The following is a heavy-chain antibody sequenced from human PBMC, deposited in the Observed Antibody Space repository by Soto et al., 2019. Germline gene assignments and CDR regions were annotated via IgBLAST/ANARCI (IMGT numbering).Heavy chain of an antibody. D-gene: IGHD3-22*01. CDR1: GYTFTSYA. Sequence: QVQLVQSGAEVKKPGASVKVSCKASGYTFTSYAMHWVRQAPGQRLEWMGWINAGNGNTKYSQKFQGRVTITRDTSASTAYMDLRSLRSEDTAVYYCASIGSGSRAYYYGMDVWGQGTTVTVSS. V-gene: IGHV1-3*01. CDR2: INAGNGNT. CDR3: ASIGSGSRAYYYGMDV. J-gene: IGHJ6*02.